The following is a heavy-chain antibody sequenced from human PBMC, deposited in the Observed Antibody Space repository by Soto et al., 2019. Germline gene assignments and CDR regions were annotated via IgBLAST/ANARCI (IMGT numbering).Heavy chain of an antibody. CDR3: ARDFSPGDTPFVVVTATDAFDI. Sequence: QVQLVESGGGVVQPGRSLRLSCAASGFTFSSYAMHWVRQAPGKGLEWVAVISYDGSNKYYADSVKGRFTISRDNSKNTLYLQINSQRAEDTAVYYCARDFSPGDTPFVVVTATDAFDIWGQGTMVTVSS. D-gene: IGHD2-21*02. CDR1: GFTFSSYA. V-gene: IGHV3-30-3*01. J-gene: IGHJ3*02. CDR2: ISYDGSNK.